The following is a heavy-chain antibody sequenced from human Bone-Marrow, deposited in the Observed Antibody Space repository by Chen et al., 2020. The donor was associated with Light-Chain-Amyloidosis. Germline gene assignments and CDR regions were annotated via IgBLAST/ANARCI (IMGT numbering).Heavy chain of an antibody. CDR2: ISWNSGNI. D-gene: IGHD3-16*01. CDR3: AKDKGGDHFDY. J-gene: IGHJ4*02. Sequence: EVQLVESGGGLVQPGRSLRLSCAASGFTFHDYAMHLVRRAPGNGLESVSGISWNSGNIVYADSVKVRFTISRDNAKNSLYLQMNSLRAEDTAFYYCAKDKGGDHFDYWGQGTLVTVSS. CDR1: GFTFHDYA. V-gene: IGHV3-9*01.